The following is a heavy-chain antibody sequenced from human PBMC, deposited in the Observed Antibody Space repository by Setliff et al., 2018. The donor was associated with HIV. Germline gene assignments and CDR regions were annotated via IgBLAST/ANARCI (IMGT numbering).Heavy chain of an antibody. CDR3: ARCSVGWSREENPRPDGAFHI. J-gene: IGHJ3*02. CDR2: VSYSGST. Sequence: PSETLSLTCRVSSGSISGHYWSWVRQPPGRGLEWIGYVSYSGSTSYNPSLNSRVTTSVDTSRDQFSLKLSSVTAADTAVYYCARCSVGWSREENPRPDGAFHIWGQGTMVTVSS. V-gene: IGHV4-59*11. CDR1: SGSISGHY. D-gene: IGHD3-3*01.